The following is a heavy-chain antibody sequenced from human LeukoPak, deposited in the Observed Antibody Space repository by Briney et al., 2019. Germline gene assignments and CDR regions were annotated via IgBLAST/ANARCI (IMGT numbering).Heavy chain of an antibody. J-gene: IGHJ6*02. CDR1: GFTFSSYG. CDR2: ISYDGSNK. CDR3: ARDYSSGLEYYGMDV. D-gene: IGHD6-19*01. Sequence: PGRSLRLSCAASGFTFSSYGMHWVRQAPGKGLEWVAVISYDGSNKYYTDSVKGRFTISRDNSKNTLYLQMNSLRAEDTAVYYCARDYSSGLEYYGMDVWGQGTTVTVSS. V-gene: IGHV3-30*03.